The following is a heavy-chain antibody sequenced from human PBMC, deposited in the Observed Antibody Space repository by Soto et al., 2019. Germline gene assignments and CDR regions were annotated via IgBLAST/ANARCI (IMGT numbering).Heavy chain of an antibody. J-gene: IGHJ4*02. D-gene: IGHD3-22*01. CDR3: ARGPVDSSGSPLDY. CDR1: GGSISSYY. V-gene: IGHV4-59*01. Sequence: KPSETLSLTCTVSGGSISSYYWSWIRQPPGKGLEWIGYIYYSGSTNYNPSLKSRVTISVDTSKNQFSLKLSSVTAADTAVYYCARGPVDSSGSPLDYWGQGTLVTVSS. CDR2: IYYSGST.